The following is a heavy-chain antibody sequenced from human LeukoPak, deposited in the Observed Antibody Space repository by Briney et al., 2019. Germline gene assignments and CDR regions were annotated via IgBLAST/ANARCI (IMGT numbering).Heavy chain of an antibody. V-gene: IGHV4-4*09. Sequence: SETLSLTCTVSGGSISSYCWSWVRQSPGKGLEWIGYIFPSGRTDYNPSLKSRVTMSIDRSTSQVSLELRFLTAADTAVYYFATSYDVKTAPYDLWGQGTLVTVAS. J-gene: IGHJ4*02. D-gene: IGHD3-16*01. CDR1: GGSISSYC. CDR3: ATSYDVKTAPYDL. CDR2: IFPSGRT.